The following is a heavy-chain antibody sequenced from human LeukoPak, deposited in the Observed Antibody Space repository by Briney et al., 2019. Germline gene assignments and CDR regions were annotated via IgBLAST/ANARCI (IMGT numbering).Heavy chain of an antibody. CDR1: GDSVSIYY. D-gene: IGHD4-17*01. CDR3: ARGLGLTAVTEHYFDY. J-gene: IGHJ4*02. CDR2: ISYSGST. V-gene: IGHV4-59*08. Sequence: SETLSLTCTVSGDSVSIYYWSWIRQPPGKGLEWIGCISYSGSTDYNPSLKSRVTISVDTSKNQFSLKLSSVTAADTAVYYCARGLGLTAVTEHYFDYWGQGTLVTVSS.